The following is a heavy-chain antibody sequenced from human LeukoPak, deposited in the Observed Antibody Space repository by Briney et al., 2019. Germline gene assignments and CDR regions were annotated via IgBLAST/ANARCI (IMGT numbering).Heavy chain of an antibody. CDR3: ARRGPSIAAAGPGDY. CDR1: GFTFSTHT. CDR2: LWGNNKNI. J-gene: IGHJ4*02. V-gene: IGHV3-21*04. Sequence: GGSLRLSCAASGFTFSTHTMSWVRQAPGKGLEWVSALWGNNKNIYYADSVKGRFTISRDNAKNSLYLQMNSLRAEDTAVYYCARRGPSIAAAGPGDYWGQGTLVTVSS. D-gene: IGHD6-13*01.